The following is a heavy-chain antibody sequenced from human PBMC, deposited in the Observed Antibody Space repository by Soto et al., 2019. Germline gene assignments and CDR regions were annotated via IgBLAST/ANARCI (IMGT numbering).Heavy chain of an antibody. J-gene: IGHJ3*02. Sequence: ASVKVSFKASGCTFTGYYMHWLRQAPGQGLEWMGWINPNSGGTNYAQKFQGWVTMTRDTSISTAYMELSRLRSDDTAVYYCARGGGSASNDAFDIWGQGTMVT. CDR1: GCTFTGYY. V-gene: IGHV1-2*04. CDR3: ARGGGSASNDAFDI. CDR2: INPNSGGT.